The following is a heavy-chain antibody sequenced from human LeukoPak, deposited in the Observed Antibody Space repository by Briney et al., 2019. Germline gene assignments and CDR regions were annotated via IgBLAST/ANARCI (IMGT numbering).Heavy chain of an antibody. CDR1: GGSFSGYY. CDR3: ASTYYYDSSGQYYFDY. CDR2: INHSGST. J-gene: IGHJ4*02. Sequence: SETLSLTCAVYGGSFSGYYWSWIRQPPGKGLEWIGEINHSGSTNYNPSLKSRVTISVDTSKNQFSLKLSSVTAADTAVYYCASTYYYDSSGQYYFDYWGQGTLVTVSS. V-gene: IGHV4-34*01. D-gene: IGHD3-22*01.